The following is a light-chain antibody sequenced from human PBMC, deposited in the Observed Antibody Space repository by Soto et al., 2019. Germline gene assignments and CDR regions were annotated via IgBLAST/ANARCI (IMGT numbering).Light chain of an antibody. CDR3: KHYNSYSEA. Sequence: DIQMTQSPSTLSASVGDRVTITCRASQIISTYLAWYQQRPGRAHKLLISDASSLQSGVPSRFSGSGSGTEFTLTIRSLQPDDFATYYCKHYNSYSEAFGQGTKVDI. CDR1: QIISTY. CDR2: DAS. V-gene: IGKV1-5*01. J-gene: IGKJ1*01.